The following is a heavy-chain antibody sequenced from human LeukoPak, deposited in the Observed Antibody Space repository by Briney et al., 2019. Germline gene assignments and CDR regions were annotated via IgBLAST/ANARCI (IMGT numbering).Heavy chain of an antibody. CDR2: INPSGGST. J-gene: IGHJ4*02. CDR3: AKGGLGPREKFDY. Sequence: GASVKVSCKASGYTFTSYYIHGVRQAPGQGREWRGMINPSGGSTTYAQKFQGRVTMTRDTSTSTVYMDLSSLRSQDTAVYYCAKGGLGPREKFDYWGQGTLVTVSS. D-gene: IGHD3/OR15-3a*01. V-gene: IGHV1-46*01. CDR1: GYTFTSYY.